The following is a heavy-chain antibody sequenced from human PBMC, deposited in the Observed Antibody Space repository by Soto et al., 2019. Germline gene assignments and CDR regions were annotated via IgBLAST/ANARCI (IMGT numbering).Heavy chain of an antibody. Sequence: EVQLLESGGGLVQPGGSLRLSCAASGFTFSSYAMSWVRQAPGKGLEWVSAISGSGDSTYYADSVKGRITISRDNTKNTLYLQMNSLRAEDTAVYYCAKAGYSKTQLENYYYLDVCGKGTTVTVSS. CDR1: GFTFSSYA. CDR2: ISGSGDST. V-gene: IGHV3-23*01. D-gene: IGHD1-1*01. J-gene: IGHJ6*03. CDR3: AKAGYSKTQLENYYYLDV.